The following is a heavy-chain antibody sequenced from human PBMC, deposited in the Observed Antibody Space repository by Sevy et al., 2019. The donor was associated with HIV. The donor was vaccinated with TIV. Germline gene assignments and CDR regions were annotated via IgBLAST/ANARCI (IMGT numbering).Heavy chain of an antibody. V-gene: IGHV3-30*01. D-gene: IGHD6-6*01. CDR3: AQWYSTSSRFLAWYYYGLDV. CDR2: ISYDGKNI. J-gene: IGHJ6*02. Sequence: GGSLRLSCAASGFTFSSYTIHWVRQAPGKGLEWLALISYDGKNIYYEDSVRGRFTISTDNSKNTLYLQMNSLSAYDTALYYSAQWYSTSSRFLAWYYYGLDVWGQGTTVTVSS. CDR1: GFTFSSYT.